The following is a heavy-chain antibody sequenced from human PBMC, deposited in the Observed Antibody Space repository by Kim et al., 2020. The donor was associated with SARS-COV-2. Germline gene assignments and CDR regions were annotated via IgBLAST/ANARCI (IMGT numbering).Heavy chain of an antibody. D-gene: IGHD1-26*01. Sequence: SVKVSCKASGGTFSSYAISWVRQAPGQGLEWMGGIIPIFGTANYAQKFQGRVTITADESTSTAYMELSSLRSEDTAVYYCARWNPYSGSYQNWFDPWGQGTLVTVSS. CDR3: ARWNPYSGSYQNWFDP. J-gene: IGHJ5*02. V-gene: IGHV1-69*13. CDR2: IIPIFGTA. CDR1: GGTFSSYA.